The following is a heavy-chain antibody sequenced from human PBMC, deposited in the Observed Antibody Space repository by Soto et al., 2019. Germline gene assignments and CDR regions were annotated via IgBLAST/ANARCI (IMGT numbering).Heavy chain of an antibody. CDR3: AKDSGLYYDTSGYSGFFDY. V-gene: IGHV3-23*01. D-gene: IGHD3-22*01. J-gene: IGHJ4*02. CDR1: GFTFSSYA. Sequence: HPGGSLRLSCAASGFTFSSYAMSWVRQAPGKGLEWVSTISGSGARTFYADSVKGRFTISSDNSKNTLYLQMSSLRAEDTAIFYCAKDSGLYYDTSGYSGFFDYWGQGT. CDR2: ISGSGART.